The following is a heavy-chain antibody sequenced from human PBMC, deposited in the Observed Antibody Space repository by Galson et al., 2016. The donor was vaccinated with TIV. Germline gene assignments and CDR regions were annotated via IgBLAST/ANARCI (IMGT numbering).Heavy chain of an antibody. CDR1: GLTFDDYA. V-gene: IGHV3-9*01. J-gene: IGHJ4*02. D-gene: IGHD6-13*01. CDR2: ISWNSDTI. Sequence: SLRLSCAASGLTFDDYAMHWVRQAPGRGLEWVSSISWNSDTIVYADSMKGRFTISRDNSKNSLYLQMNSLTSDDTALYYCVKGAGRYSRSWYFDYWGQGTLVTVSS. CDR3: VKGAGRYSRSWYFDY.